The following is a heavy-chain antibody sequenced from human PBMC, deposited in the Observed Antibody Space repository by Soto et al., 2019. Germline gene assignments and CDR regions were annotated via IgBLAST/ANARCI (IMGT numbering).Heavy chain of an antibody. V-gene: IGHV4-31*03. CDR3: ARDGHTVTEGLTFDI. J-gene: IGHJ3*02. D-gene: IGHD4-17*01. Sequence: SETLSLTCTVSGGSISSGGYYWSWIRQHPGKGLEWIGYIYYSGSTYYNPSLKSRVTISVDTSKNQFSLKLSSVTAADTAVYYCARDGHTVTEGLTFDIWGQGTMVTVSS. CDR1: GGSISSGGYY. CDR2: IYYSGST.